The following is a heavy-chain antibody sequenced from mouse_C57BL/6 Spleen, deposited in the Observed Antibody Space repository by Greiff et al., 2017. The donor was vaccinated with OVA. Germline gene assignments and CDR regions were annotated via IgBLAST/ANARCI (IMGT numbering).Heavy chain of an antibody. D-gene: IGHD1-1*01. CDR2: IYPRDGST. CDR1: GYTFTSYD. V-gene: IGHV1-85*01. CDR3: ARLTTNAMDY. J-gene: IGHJ4*01. Sequence: QVQLKESGPELVKPGASVKLSCQASGYTFTSYDINWVKQRPGQGLEWIGWIYPRDGSTKYNAKFKGQATLTVDTSSSTAYMELHSLTSEDSAVYFCARLTTNAMDYWGQGTSVTVSS.